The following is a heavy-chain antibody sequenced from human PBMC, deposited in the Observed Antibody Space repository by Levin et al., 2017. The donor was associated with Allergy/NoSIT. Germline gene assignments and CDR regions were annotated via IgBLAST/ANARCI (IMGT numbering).Heavy chain of an antibody. D-gene: IGHD6-19*01. CDR1: GFSFNNYW. CDR2: LNSDGSRT. J-gene: IGHJ6*02. Sequence: GGSLRLSCAASGFSFNNYWMHWVRQAPGKGLVWVSRLNSDGSRTAYADSVKGRFTISRDNANNMLFLHMSSLRAADTAIYDCAKDRGDIAVVGSASKHYYHGMDVWGQGTTVTVSS. V-gene: IGHV3-74*01. CDR3: AKDRGDIAVVGSASKHYYHGMDV.